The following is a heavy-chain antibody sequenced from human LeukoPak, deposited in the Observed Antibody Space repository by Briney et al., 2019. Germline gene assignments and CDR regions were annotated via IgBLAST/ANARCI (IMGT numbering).Heavy chain of an antibody. V-gene: IGHV4-59*01. CDR3: ARGLRMAMTGMIWDS. CDR2: IYESGST. J-gene: IGHJ4*02. Sequence: SETLSLTCTVSGGSMNLFYWSWIRQPPGKGLQWLGYIYESGSTDYHPSLKSRIAMSLDTSKNQYFLEVSSMTAADTAVYYCARGLRMAMTGMIWDSWGQGTPVTVSS. D-gene: IGHD6-19*01. CDR1: GGSMNLFY.